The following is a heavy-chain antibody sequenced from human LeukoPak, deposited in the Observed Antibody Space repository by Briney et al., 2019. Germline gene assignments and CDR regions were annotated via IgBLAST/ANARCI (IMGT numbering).Heavy chain of an antibody. CDR1: GFTFSSYD. CDR2: ISYDGSDK. D-gene: IGHD6-19*01. J-gene: IGHJ4*02. CDR3: AKDSQQWLASHYFDN. V-gene: IGHV3-30*18. Sequence: QAGGSLRLSCAASGFTFSSYDIHWVRQAPGKGLEWVAIISYDGSDKYYADSVKGRFTISRDYSKNTLYLQMNSLRAEDTAVYYCAKDSQQWLASHYFDNWGQGTLVTVSS.